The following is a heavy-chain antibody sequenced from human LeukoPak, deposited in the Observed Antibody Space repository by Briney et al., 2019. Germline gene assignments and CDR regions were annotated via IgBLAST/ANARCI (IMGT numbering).Heavy chain of an antibody. CDR1: GGSISSSNW. CDR2: IYHSGST. D-gene: IGHD6-19*01. Sequence: TTSETLSLTCAVSGGSISSSNWWSWIRQPPGKGLEWIGEIYHSGSTNYNPSLKSRVTISVDTSKNQFSLKLSSVTAADTAVYYCARTRRYSSGWYGSWFDPWGQGTLVTVSS. J-gene: IGHJ5*02. V-gene: IGHV4-4*02. CDR3: ARTRRYSSGWYGSWFDP.